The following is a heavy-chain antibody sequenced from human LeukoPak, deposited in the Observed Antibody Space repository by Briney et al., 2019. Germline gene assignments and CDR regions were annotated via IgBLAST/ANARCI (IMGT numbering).Heavy chain of an antibody. CDR3: AKDLVRNGDLRYYFDY. CDR2: TSYDGSNK. CDR1: GFTFSSYG. J-gene: IGHJ4*02. Sequence: GGSLRLSCAASGFTFSSYGMHWVRQAPGKGLEWVAVTSYDGSNKYYADSVKGRFTISRDNSKNTLYLQMNSLRAEDTAVYYCAKDLVRNGDLRYYFDYWGQGTLVTVSS. D-gene: IGHD4-17*01. V-gene: IGHV3-30*18.